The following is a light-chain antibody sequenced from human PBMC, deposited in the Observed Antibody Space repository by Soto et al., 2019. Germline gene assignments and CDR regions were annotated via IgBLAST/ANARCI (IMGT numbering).Light chain of an antibody. CDR3: QSYDSSLSVV. CDR1: SRDVGGYNY. Sequence: QSALTQPASVSGSPGQSITISCTGTSRDVGGYNYVSWYQHHPGKVPKLVIYDVSKRPSGVSDHFSGSKSGNTASLTISGLQAEDEADYYCQSYDSSLSVVFGGGTKVTVL. J-gene: IGLJ2*01. V-gene: IGLV2-14*03. CDR2: DVS.